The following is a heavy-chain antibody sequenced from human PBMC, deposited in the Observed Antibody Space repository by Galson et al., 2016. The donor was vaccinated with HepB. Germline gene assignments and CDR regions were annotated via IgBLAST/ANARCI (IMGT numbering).Heavy chain of an antibody. CDR2: IWYDGSNN. D-gene: IGHD1-1*01. Sequence: SLRLSCAASGFPFSSYGMPWVRQAPGKGLEWVGFIWYDGSNNFYEDSVKGRFTLSRDNSKNTLYLQMTSLRAEDTSVYYCARDVRPRQPHYYGMDVWGQGTTVTVSS. CDR1: GFPFSSYG. J-gene: IGHJ6*02. V-gene: IGHV3-33*01. CDR3: ARDVRPRQPHYYGMDV.